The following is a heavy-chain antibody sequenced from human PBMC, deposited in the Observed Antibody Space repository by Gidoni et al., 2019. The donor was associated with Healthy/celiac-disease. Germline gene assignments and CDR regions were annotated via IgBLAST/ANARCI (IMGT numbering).Heavy chain of an antibody. Sequence: QVQLVESGGGVVQPGRSLRLSCTASGFTFSSYGMHCVRQAPGKGLEWVAVISYDGSNKYYADSVKGRFTISRDNSKNTLYLQMNSLRAEDTAVYYCAKISDYYGSGSYSPYYYYYMDVWGKGTTVTVSS. CDR2: ISYDGSNK. V-gene: IGHV3-30*18. CDR3: AKISDYYGSGSYSPYYYYYMDV. D-gene: IGHD3-10*01. CDR1: GFTFSSYG. J-gene: IGHJ6*03.